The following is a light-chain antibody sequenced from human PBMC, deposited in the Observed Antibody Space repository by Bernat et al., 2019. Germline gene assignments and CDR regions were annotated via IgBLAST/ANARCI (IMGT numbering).Light chain of an antibody. J-gene: IGLJ3*02. CDR2: EVN. Sequence: QSALTQPPSASGSPGQSVTISCTGTSSDVGGYNYVSWYQQHPGKAPKHIIYEVNKRPSGVPARFSGPKYGNTASLTVFGLQAEDEADYSCSSYTTSNTWVFGGGSKLTVL. CDR3: SSYTTSNTWV. CDR1: SSDVGGYNY. V-gene: IGLV2-8*01.